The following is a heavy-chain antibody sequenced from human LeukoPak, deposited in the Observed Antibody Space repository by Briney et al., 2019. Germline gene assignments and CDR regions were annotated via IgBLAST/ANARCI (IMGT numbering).Heavy chain of an antibody. J-gene: IGHJ4*02. CDR2: ISAYNGNT. CDR3: AREGSSWYEFGY. CDR1: GYAFSNYG. Sequence: ASVKVSCKASGYAFSNYGISWVRQVPGQGLEWMGWISAYNGNTNYAQKFQDRVTMTADTSTNTAHMELRSLRSDDTAVYYCAREGSSWYEFGYWGRGTLVAVSS. D-gene: IGHD6-13*01. V-gene: IGHV1-18*01.